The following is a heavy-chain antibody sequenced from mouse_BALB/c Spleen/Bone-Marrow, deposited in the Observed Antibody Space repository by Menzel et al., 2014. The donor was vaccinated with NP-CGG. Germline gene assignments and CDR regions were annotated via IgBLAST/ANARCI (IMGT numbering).Heavy chain of an antibody. D-gene: IGHD1-2*01. V-gene: IGHV1-4*01. CDR1: GYTFPSYT. CDR3: ARGGLRLPYAMDY. J-gene: IGHJ4*01. Sequence: VQLQQSGAELARPGASVKMSCTASGYTFPSYTVHWVKQRPGQGLEWIGYINPSSGYANYNQNFKDKATLTADKSSSTAYMQLSGLTSEDSAVFYCARGGLRLPYAMDYWGQGTSVTVSS. CDR2: INPSSGYA.